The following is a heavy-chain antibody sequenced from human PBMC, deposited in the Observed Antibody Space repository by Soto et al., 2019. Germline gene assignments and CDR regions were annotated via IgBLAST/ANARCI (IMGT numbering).Heavy chain of an antibody. CDR2: ISAYNGNT. Sequence: ASVKVSCKASGYTFTSYGISWVRQAPGQGLEWMGWISAYNGNTNYAQKLQGRVTMTTDTSTSTAYMELRSLRSDDTAVYYCARDFSYGLDRKESRSGYDPFDYWGPGTLVTVSS. CDR1: GYTFTSYG. D-gene: IGHD5-12*01. J-gene: IGHJ4*02. V-gene: IGHV1-18*01. CDR3: ARDFSYGLDRKESRSGYDPFDY.